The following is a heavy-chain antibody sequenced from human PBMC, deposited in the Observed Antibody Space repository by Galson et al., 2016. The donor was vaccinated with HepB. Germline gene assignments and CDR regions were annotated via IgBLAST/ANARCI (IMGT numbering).Heavy chain of an antibody. Sequence: SLRLSCATSGFTFSSNWMNWVRQTPGKGLEWVANINQGGSENNYVDSVKGRFTISRDNAKNSLYLQMHSLRVEDTAVYYCVRDIPYTGGGGYYRPFDIWGQGTMVTVSS. CDR3: VRDIPYTGGGGYYRPFDI. CDR2: INQGGSEN. CDR1: GFTFSSNW. D-gene: IGHD2-8*02. V-gene: IGHV3-7*04. J-gene: IGHJ3*02.